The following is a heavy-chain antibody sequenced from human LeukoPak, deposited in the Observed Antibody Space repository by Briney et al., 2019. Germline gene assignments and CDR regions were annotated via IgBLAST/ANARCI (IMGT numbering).Heavy chain of an antibody. CDR3: ARDGLAAATLHWCFDV. CDR2: ISTSSSYI. CDR1: GFTFSSYS. Sequence: KPGGSLRLSCAASGFTFSSYSMNWVRQAPGKGLEWVSSISTSSSYIYYADSVKGRFTISRDNARNSLYLQMNSLRAEDTAVYYCARDGLAAATLHWCFDVWGRGTLVTVSS. V-gene: IGHV3-21*01. D-gene: IGHD6-25*01. J-gene: IGHJ2*01.